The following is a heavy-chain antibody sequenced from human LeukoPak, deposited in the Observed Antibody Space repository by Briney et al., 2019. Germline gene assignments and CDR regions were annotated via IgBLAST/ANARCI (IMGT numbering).Heavy chain of an antibody. D-gene: IGHD3-22*01. CDR3: AKGSTMIVVAYYFDY. V-gene: IGHV3-30*04. CDR2: ISYDGSNK. J-gene: IGHJ4*02. Sequence: PGGSLRLSCAASGFTFSGYAMHWVRQAPGKGLEWVAVISYDGSNKYYADSVKGRFTISRDNSKNTLYLQMNSLRAEDTAVYYCAKGSTMIVVAYYFDYWGQGTLVTVSS. CDR1: GFTFSGYA.